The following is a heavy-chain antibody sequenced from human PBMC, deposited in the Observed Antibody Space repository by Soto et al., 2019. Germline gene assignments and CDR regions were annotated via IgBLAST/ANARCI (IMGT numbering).Heavy chain of an antibody. J-gene: IGHJ4*02. D-gene: IGHD3-16*01. CDR1: GFTFSSYA. CDR3: ARDLAGDY. Sequence: QVQLVESGGGVVQPGRSLRLSCAASGFTFSSYAMHWVRQAPGKGLEWVAVISYDGSNKYYPDSVKGRFTISRDNSKNTLYLQMNSLRAEDTAVYYCARDLAGDYWGQGTLVTVSS. V-gene: IGHV3-30-3*01. CDR2: ISYDGSNK.